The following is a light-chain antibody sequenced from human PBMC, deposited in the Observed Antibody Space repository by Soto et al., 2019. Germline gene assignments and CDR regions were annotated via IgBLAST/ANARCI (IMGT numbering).Light chain of an antibody. V-gene: IGKV3-15*01. Sequence: EIVMTQSPATLSVSPGERATLSCRASQSVSSNLAWYQQKPGQAPRLLIYGASTRATGIPARFSGSGSGTEFTLTISSLQSEDFAIYYCQHYNNGPPWTVGQGTKVEIK. J-gene: IGKJ1*01. CDR2: GAS. CDR1: QSVSSN. CDR3: QHYNNGPPWT.